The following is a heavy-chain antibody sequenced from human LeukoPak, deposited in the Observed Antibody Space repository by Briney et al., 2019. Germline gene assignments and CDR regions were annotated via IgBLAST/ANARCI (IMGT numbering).Heavy chain of an antibody. CDR2: IRSKAYGGTT. Sequence: GGSLRLSCAASGFTFSSYEMNWVRQAPGKGLEWVGFIRSKAYGGTTEYAASVKGRFTISRDDSKSIAYLQMNSLKTEDTAVYYCTRSGIDCSSTSCSPSNWFDPWGQGTLVTVSS. J-gene: IGHJ5*02. CDR3: TRSGIDCSSTSCSPSNWFDP. D-gene: IGHD2-2*01. CDR1: GFTFSSYE. V-gene: IGHV3-49*04.